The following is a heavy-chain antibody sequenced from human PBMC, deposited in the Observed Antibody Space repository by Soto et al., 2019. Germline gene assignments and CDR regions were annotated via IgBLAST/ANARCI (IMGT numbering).Heavy chain of an antibody. CDR1: GGTFSSYA. CDR3: VRNTNRRIAVAGTLDY. Sequence: QVQLVQSGAEVKKPGSSVKVSCKASGGTFSSYAISWVRQAPGQGLEWMGGIIPIFGTANYAQKFQGRVTITADESTSTAYMELSSLRSEDTAVYYCVRNTNRRIAVAGTLDYWGQGTLVTVSS. J-gene: IGHJ4*02. CDR2: IIPIFGTA. V-gene: IGHV1-69*12. D-gene: IGHD6-19*01.